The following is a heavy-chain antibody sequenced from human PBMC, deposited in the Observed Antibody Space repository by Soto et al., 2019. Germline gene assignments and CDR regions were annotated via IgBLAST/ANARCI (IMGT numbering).Heavy chain of an antibody. J-gene: IGHJ4*02. CDR1: GYTFTSYG. Sequence: QVQLVQSGAEVKKPGASVKVSCKASGYTFTSYGISWVRQAPGQGLEWMGWISAYKGNTNYAQKRQGRVTMTTDTSTSTAYMELRSLRSDDTAVYYCARGTPPQLAGYSSSWSLFDYWGQGTLVTVSS. V-gene: IGHV1-18*01. CDR2: ISAYKGNT. D-gene: IGHD6-13*01. CDR3: ARGTPPQLAGYSSSWSLFDY.